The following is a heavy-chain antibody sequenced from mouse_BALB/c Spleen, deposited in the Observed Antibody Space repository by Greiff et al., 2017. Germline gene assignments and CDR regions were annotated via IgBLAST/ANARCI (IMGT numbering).Heavy chain of an antibody. CDR3: ARDGPHYYGSSHPWFAY. CDR2: INSNGGST. V-gene: IGHV5-6-3*01. D-gene: IGHD1-1*01. Sequence: EVQRVESGGGLVQPGGSLKLSCAASGFTFSSYGMSWVRQTPDKRLELVATINSNGGSTYYPDSVKGRFTISRDNAKNTLYLQMSSLKSEDTAMYYCARDGPHYYGSSHPWFAYWGQGTLVTVSA. CDR1: GFTFSSYG. J-gene: IGHJ3*01.